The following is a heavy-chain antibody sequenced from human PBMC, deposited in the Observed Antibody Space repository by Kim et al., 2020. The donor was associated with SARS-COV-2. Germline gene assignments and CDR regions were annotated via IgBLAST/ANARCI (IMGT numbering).Heavy chain of an antibody. D-gene: IGHD2-2*02. CDR2: ISGNGDST. CDR1: GFTFTNYA. J-gene: IGHJ2*01. CDR3: EKGEGRSFSWYTAES. Sequence: GGSLRLSCAASGFTFTNYAMSWVRQAPGKGLEWVSIISGNGDSTYYAYSAKGRFTLSRDNSRSTLYLQMNSQTAEDTAVDYCEKGEGRSFSWYTAESWGR. V-gene: IGHV3-23*01.